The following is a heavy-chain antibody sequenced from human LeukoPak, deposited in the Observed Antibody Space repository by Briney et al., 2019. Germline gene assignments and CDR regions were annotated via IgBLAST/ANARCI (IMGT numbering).Heavy chain of an antibody. CDR1: GFTFSDYY. Sequence: GGSLRLSCAASGFTFSDYYMNWIRQAPGKGLEWVSYISSSGSTMFYADSVKGRFTIFRDNAKNSLYLQMNSLRAEDTAVYYCASEWFGEFLDSWGQGTLVTVSS. D-gene: IGHD3-10*01. CDR3: ASEWFGEFLDS. CDR2: ISSSGSTM. J-gene: IGHJ4*02. V-gene: IGHV3-11*01.